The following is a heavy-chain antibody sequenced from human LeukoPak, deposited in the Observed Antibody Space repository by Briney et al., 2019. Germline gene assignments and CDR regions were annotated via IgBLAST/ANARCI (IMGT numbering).Heavy chain of an antibody. J-gene: IGHJ4*02. Sequence: GGSLRLSCAASGFTFSSYAMSWVRQAPGKGLEWVAVISYDGSNKYYADSVKGRFTISRDNSKNTLYLQMNSLRAEDTAVYYCSGSYYKYYFDYWGQGTLVTVSS. CDR1: GFTFSSYA. CDR3: SGSYYKYYFDY. D-gene: IGHD3-10*01. V-gene: IGHV3-30*03. CDR2: ISYDGSNK.